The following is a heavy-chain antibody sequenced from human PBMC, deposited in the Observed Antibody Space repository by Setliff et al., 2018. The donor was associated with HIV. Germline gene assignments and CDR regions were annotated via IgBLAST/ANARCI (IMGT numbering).Heavy chain of an antibody. CDR2: IVVGRGNT. CDR1: GFTFTDSA. J-gene: IGHJ3*02. D-gene: IGHD3-10*01. CDR3: VADPSISMVRGLILGSTFDI. Sequence: SCKASGFTFTDSAVQWVRQTRGQRLEWIGWIVVGRGNTNYAQQFQGRVTITRDMSTSTAYMELSSLRSEDTAVYYCVADPSISMVRGLILGSTFDIWGQGTMVTVSS. V-gene: IGHV1-58*01.